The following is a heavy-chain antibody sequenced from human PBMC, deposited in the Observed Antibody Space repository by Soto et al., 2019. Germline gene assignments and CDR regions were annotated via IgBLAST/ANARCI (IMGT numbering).Heavy chain of an antibody. D-gene: IGHD3-9*01. CDR1: GGSVSSGSYY. Sequence: QVQLQESGPGLVKPSETLSLTCTVSGGSVSSGSYYWSWIRQPPGKGLEWIGYIYYSGSTNYNPSLTRRVTISVDTSKNQFSLKLSSVTAADTAVYYCASLIIHFPHYDILTGYYRGVDYWGQGTLVTVSS. CDR2: IYYSGST. V-gene: IGHV4-61*01. J-gene: IGHJ4*02. CDR3: ASLIIHFPHYDILTGYYRGVDY.